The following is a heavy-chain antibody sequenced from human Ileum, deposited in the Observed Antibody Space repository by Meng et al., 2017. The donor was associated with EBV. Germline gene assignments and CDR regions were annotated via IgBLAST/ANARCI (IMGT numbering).Heavy chain of an antibody. CDR2: MSYSGST. Sequence: QVQLLESGPGLVKPSETLSLPCTGSGGSVSSAHSFWTWIRQPPGKGLEWIGYMSYSGSTNYSPPLESRVTISVDTSKNQFSLKLSSVTAADTAVYYCAGDPHSGSPHWGQGTLVTVSS. CDR3: AGDPHSGSPH. CDR1: GGSVSSAHSF. V-gene: IGHV4-61*01. J-gene: IGHJ4*02. D-gene: IGHD1-26*01.